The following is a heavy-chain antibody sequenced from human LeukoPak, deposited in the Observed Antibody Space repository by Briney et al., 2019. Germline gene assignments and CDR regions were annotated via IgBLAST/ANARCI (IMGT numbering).Heavy chain of an antibody. CDR3: ARENYYGMDV. CDR2: IYPGDSDT. J-gene: IGHJ6*02. Sequence: GESLKISRTGSGYSFTIYWIAWARQMPGKGLEWMGIIYPGDSDTTYSPSFQGQVTISADKSISTAYLQWSSLKASDTAMYYCARENYYGMDVWGQGTTVTVSS. V-gene: IGHV5-51*01. CDR1: GYSFTIYW.